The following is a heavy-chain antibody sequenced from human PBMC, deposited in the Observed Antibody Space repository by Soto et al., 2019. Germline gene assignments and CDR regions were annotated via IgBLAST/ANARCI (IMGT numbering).Heavy chain of an antibody. CDR1: GGSMSGYY. J-gene: IGHJ4*02. Sequence: QVRLQESGPGLVKPSETLSLTCSVSGGSMSGYYWNWIRQPPGKGLEWIAYISGSGTISYNPSLKIRVTISVDTSKTQFSLKVTSVTVADTALYFCARGARVGNSGYKLQYWGQGTLVTVSS. D-gene: IGHD5-12*01. CDR2: ISGSGTI. V-gene: IGHV4-59*13. CDR3: ARGARVGNSGYKLQY.